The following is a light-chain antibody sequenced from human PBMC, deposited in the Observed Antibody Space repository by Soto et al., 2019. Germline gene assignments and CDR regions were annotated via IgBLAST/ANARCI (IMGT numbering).Light chain of an antibody. CDR2: GAS. V-gene: IGKV3-20*01. Sequence: EIVLTQSPGTLSLSPGERATLSCRASQSVSSNLAWYQQKPGQAPRLLIYGASSRATGIPDRFSGSGSGTDFTLTISRLEPEDFAVYYCQQYPAAPLTFGGGTKVEIK. J-gene: IGKJ4*01. CDR3: QQYPAAPLT. CDR1: QSVSSN.